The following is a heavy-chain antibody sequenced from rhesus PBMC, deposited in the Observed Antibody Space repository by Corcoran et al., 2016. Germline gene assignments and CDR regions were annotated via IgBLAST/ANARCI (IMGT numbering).Heavy chain of an antibody. J-gene: IGHJ6*01. D-gene: IGHD4-23*01. CDR1: GGSVSGSW. CDR2: IRSSGST. CDR3: ARQQYSRYYFGFDS. Sequence: QVQLQQWGEGLVKPSETLSLSCAVYGGSVSGSWWGWIRQPPGKGLEWIGRIRSSGSTNYNPSLKSRVTISIDTSKNQFSLKLNSVTAADTAVYYCARQQYSRYYFGFDSWGQGVVVTVSS. V-gene: IGHV4-165*01.